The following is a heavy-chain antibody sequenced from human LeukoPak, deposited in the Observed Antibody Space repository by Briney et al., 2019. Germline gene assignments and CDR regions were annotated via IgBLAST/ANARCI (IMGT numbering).Heavy chain of an antibody. J-gene: IGHJ4*02. V-gene: IGHV4-59*07. CDR3: ARTQTRFDY. CDR1: GGSISGYY. Sequence: SDTLSLMCTVWGGSISGYYWSWMRQPPAKGREWIRSMYYSGSTNYTPSLKSRVTISVDTSMNHFSLRLSSVTAVDTAVYYCARTQTRFDYWGQGTLVTVSS. CDR2: MYYSGST.